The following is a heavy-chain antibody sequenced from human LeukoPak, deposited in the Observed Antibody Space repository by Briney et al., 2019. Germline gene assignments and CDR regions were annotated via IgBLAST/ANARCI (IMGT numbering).Heavy chain of an antibody. Sequence: PGGSLRLSCAASGFSFSSSWMHWVRQVPGKGLEWVSRINDDETSTTYAESVKGRFTISRDNAKSTLFLQMNSLRAEDTAVYYCATTGSGSYYDYWGQGTLVTVSS. D-gene: IGHD1-26*01. CDR1: GFSFSSSW. CDR3: ATTGSGSYYDY. J-gene: IGHJ4*02. CDR2: INDDETST. V-gene: IGHV3-74*01.